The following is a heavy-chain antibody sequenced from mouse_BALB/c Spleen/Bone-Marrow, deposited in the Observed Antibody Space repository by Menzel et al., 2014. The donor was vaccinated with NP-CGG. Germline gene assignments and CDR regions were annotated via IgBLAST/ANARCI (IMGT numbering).Heavy chain of an antibody. CDR2: XYPGDGDT. Sequence: QVQLQQSGAELVRPGSSVKISCKASGYTFSXYWMNWVKQXPGQGLEWIGXXYPGDGDTNYNENFRGKATLTADTSSSTAYLQLSSXTSXGSAVYFCAXXXXXXXXXXWGQGTSVTXSS. CDR3: AXXXXXXXXXX. J-gene: IGHJ4*01. CDR1: GYTFSXYW. V-gene: IGHV1-80*01.